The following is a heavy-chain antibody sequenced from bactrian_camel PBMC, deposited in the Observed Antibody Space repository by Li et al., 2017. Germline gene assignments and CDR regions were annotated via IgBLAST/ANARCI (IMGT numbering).Heavy chain of an antibody. J-gene: IGHJ4*01. CDR1: EYTDKPHC. CDR2: IDRWGMT. V-gene: IGHV3S53*01. Sequence: HVQLVESGGGSVQPGGSLTLSCTASEYTDKPHCMGWFRQGAGKEREGVAGIDRWGMTNYADSVKGRFTISRDNAKNTLYLQMNSLKPEDTAVYYCAVDEGDPDCTLVVRGVHPNGGIWGQGTQVTVS. D-gene: IGHD7*01. CDR3: AVDEGDPDCTLVVRGVHPNGGI.